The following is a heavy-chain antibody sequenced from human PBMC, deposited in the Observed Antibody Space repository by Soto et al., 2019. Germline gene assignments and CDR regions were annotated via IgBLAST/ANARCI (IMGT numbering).Heavy chain of an antibody. CDR2: IWNDGSNK. V-gene: IGHV3-33*01. Sequence: QVQLVESGGGVVQPGRSLRLSCAASGFTFSSYGMHWVRQAPGKGLEWVAGIWNDGSNKYYADSVKGRFTISRDNSKNKLDLQKSSLRVADRAVYYWAGAPTYYYDSRVSPTFFAQYYFEYWGQGTLVTVSS. CDR1: GFTFSSYG. CDR3: AGAPTYYYDSRVSPTFFAQYYFEY. D-gene: IGHD3-22*01. J-gene: IGHJ4*02.